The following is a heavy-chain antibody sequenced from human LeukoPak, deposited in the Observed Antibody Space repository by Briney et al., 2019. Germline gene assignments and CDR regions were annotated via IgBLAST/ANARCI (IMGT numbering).Heavy chain of an antibody. D-gene: IGHD4-11*01. Sequence: GGSLRLSCAASGFTFSSYWMHWVRQAPGKGLVWVSRINSDGSSTSYADSVKGRFTISRDNSKNTLYLQMSSLRAEDTAVYYCAKARYSNYVSRGNWFDPWGQGTLVTVSS. CDR2: INSDGSST. V-gene: IGHV3-74*01. CDR1: GFTFSSYW. J-gene: IGHJ5*02. CDR3: AKARYSNYVSRGNWFDP.